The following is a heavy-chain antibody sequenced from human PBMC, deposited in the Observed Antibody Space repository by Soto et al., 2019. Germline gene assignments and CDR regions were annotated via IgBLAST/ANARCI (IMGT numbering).Heavy chain of an antibody. CDR3: AKARGRDAFDI. V-gene: IGHV3-30*18. J-gene: IGHJ3*02. CDR2: ISYDGSNK. CDR1: GFTFSSYG. D-gene: IGHD5-12*01. Sequence: PGGSLRLSCAASGFTFSSYGVHWVRQAPGKGLEWVAVISYDGSNKYYADSVKGRFTISRDNSKNTLYLQMNSLRAEDTAVYYCAKARGRDAFDIWGQGTMVTVSS.